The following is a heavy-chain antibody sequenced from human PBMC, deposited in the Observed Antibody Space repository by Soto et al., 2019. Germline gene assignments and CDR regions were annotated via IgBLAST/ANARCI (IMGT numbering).Heavy chain of an antibody. CDR1: GASISSYY. J-gene: IGHJ4*02. CDR2: IYYSGST. V-gene: IGHV4-59*08. CDR3: ARHDSSGWSG. D-gene: IGHD6-19*01. Sequence: QVQPQESGPGLVKPSETLSLTCTVSGASISSYYCSWIRQPPGKGLEWIGYIYYSGSTNYNPSLKSRVTISVDTSKNQFSLKLSSVTAADTAVYYCARHDSSGWSGWGQGTLVTVSS.